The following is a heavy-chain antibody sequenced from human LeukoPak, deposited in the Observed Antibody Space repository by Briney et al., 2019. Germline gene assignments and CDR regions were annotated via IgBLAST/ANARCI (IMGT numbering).Heavy chain of an antibody. V-gene: IGHV1-2*04. CDR2: INPNSGGT. D-gene: IGHD3-22*01. Sequence: ASVKVSCKASGYTFTGYYMHWVRQAPGQGPEWMGRINPNSGGTNYAQKFQGWVTMTRDTSISTAYMELSRLRSDDTAVYYCARAQNEYYYDSSGYYKPPKYYFDYWGQGTLVTVSS. J-gene: IGHJ4*02. CDR3: ARAQNEYYYDSSGYYKPPKYYFDY. CDR1: GYTFTGYY.